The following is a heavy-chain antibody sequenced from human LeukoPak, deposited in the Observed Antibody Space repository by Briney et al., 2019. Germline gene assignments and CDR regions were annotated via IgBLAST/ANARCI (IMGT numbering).Heavy chain of an antibody. CDR3: ARGPLHSSGYYYGYY. V-gene: IGHV4-34*01. CDR2: INHSGST. J-gene: IGHJ4*02. Sequence: PSETLSLTCAVYGGSFSGYYWSWIRQPPGKGLEWIGEINHSGSTNYNPSLKSRVTISVDTSKNQFSLKLSSVTAADTAVYYCARGPLHSSGYYYGYYWGQGTLVTVSS. D-gene: IGHD3-22*01. CDR1: GGSFSGYY.